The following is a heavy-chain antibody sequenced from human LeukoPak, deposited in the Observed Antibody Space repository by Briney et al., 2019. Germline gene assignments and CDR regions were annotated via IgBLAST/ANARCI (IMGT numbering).Heavy chain of an antibody. V-gene: IGHV4-34*01. J-gene: IGHJ4*02. D-gene: IGHD4-17*01. CDR2: INHSGST. CDR3: ARDHYGDPFFDY. CDR1: GGSFSGYY. Sequence: KPSETLSLTCAVYGGSFSGYYWSWIRQPPGKGLEWIGEINHSGSTSYNPSLKSRVTISVDTSKNQFSLELSSVTAADTAVYYCARDHYGDPFFDYWGQGTLVTVSS.